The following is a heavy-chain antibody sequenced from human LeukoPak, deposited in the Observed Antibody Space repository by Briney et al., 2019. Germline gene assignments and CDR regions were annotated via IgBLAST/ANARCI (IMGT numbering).Heavy chain of an antibody. D-gene: IGHD1-26*01. CDR3: GKNRYSGSLSPFDI. J-gene: IGHJ3*02. V-gene: IGHV3-48*01. CDR1: GFTFSSYA. CDR2: ISSSSSTI. Sequence: PGGSLRLSCAASGFTFSSYALNWVRQDPGKGLEWVSYISSSSSTIYYTDSVKGRFTISRDNAKNSLYLQMNSLRAEDTAVYYCGKNRYSGSLSPFDIWGQGTMVTVSS.